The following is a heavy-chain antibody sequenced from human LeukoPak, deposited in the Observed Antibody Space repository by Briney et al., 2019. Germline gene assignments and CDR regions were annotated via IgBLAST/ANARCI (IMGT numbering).Heavy chain of an antibody. Sequence: GASVKVSFKASGYTFTSYGISWVRQAPGQGLEWMAWISAYNGNTNYAQNLQGRVTMTTDTSTSTAYMELRSLRFDDTAVYYCARAGAHLTTQLDYWGQGTLVTVSS. CDR3: ARAGAHLTTQLDY. V-gene: IGHV1-18*01. CDR1: GYTFTSYG. D-gene: IGHD4-11*01. J-gene: IGHJ4*02. CDR2: ISAYNGNT.